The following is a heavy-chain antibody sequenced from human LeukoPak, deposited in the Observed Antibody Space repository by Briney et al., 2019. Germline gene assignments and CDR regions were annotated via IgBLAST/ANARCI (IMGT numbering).Heavy chain of an antibody. CDR2: ISSSSSYI. Sequence: GGSLRLSCAASGFTFSSYCMNWVRQAPGKGLEWVSSISSSSSYIYYADSVKGRFTISRDNAKNSLYPQMNRLRGEDTAVYYCAILRSGASGGGHLVDIWGQETMVTVSS. D-gene: IGHD3-16*01. CDR1: GFTFSSYC. V-gene: IGHV3-21*01. CDR3: AILRSGASGGGHLVDI. J-gene: IGHJ3*02.